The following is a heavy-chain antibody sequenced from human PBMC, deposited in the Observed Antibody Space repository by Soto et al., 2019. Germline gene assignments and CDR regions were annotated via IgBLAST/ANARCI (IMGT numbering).Heavy chain of an antibody. CDR1: GGSVTSVSSY. D-gene: IGHD1-20*01. CDR3: ARGTRALITSCFAD. V-gene: IGHV4-61*01. J-gene: IGHJ4*02. CDR2: INDSGRS. Sequence: SETLSLTCSVSGGSVTSVSSYWNWIRQPPGKGLEGIGYINDSGRSNYNTSLRTRVNILVDKCKNQFYLRLNSVTAADTAIYYCARGTRALITSCFADWGQGLPVTVSS.